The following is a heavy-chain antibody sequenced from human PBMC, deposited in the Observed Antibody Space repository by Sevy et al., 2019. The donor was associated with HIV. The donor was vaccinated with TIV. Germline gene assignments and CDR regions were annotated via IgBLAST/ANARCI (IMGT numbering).Heavy chain of an antibody. D-gene: IGHD4-4*01. CDR2: IRSKAYGGTT. Sequence: GGSLRLSCTASGFTFGDYAMSWFRQASGKGLEWVGFIRSKAYGGTTEYAASVKGRFTISRDDSKSIAYLQMNSLKTEDTAVYYCTRDRGRLQGYYFDYWGQGTLVTVSS. CDR1: GFTFGDYA. V-gene: IGHV3-49*03. J-gene: IGHJ4*02. CDR3: TRDRGRLQGYYFDY.